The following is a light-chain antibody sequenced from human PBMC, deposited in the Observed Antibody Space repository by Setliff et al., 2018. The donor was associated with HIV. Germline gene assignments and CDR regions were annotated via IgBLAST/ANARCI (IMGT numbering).Light chain of an antibody. CDR3: SSYTSSSTYV. CDR2: DVS. CDR1: SSDVGGYNY. V-gene: IGLV2-14*01. J-gene: IGLJ1*01. Sequence: QSALTQPASVSGSPGKSITISCTGTSSDVGGYNYVSWYQQHPGKAPKLMIYDVSNRPSGVSNRFSGSKSGNTASLTISGLQAEDEADYYCSSYTSSSTYVFGTVTKVTVL.